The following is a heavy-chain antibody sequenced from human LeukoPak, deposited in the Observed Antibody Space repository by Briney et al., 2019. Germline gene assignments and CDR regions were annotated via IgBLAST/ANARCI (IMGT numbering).Heavy chain of an antibody. CDR2: VYYTGGT. V-gene: IGHV4-59*08. D-gene: IGHD3-3*01. Sequence: SETLSHTRTVSGGSTGDYYWSWSPHSPEEGLECSGYVYYTGGTKYNPPLRCRLTITVDGSKSQFSLRLISVTAADTAIYYCARRGEYYDFRSAYYQDAFEIWGQGAQVTVSS. CDR1: GGSTGDYY. CDR3: ARRGEYYDFRSAYYQDAFEI. J-gene: IGHJ3*02.